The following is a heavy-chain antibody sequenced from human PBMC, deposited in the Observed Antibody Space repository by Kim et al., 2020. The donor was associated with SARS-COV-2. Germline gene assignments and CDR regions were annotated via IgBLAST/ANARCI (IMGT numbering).Heavy chain of an antibody. D-gene: IGHD4-17*01. CDR3: ARDRFLHDGDLPGYYYYYGMDV. Sequence: GGSLRLSCAASGFTFSSYGMHWVRQAPGKGLEWVAVIWYDGSNKYYADSVKGRFTISRDNSKNTLYLQMNSLRAEDTAVYYCARDRFLHDGDLPGYYYYYGMDVWGQGTTVTVSS. J-gene: IGHJ6*02. CDR2: IWYDGSNK. CDR1: GFTFSSYG. V-gene: IGHV3-33*01.